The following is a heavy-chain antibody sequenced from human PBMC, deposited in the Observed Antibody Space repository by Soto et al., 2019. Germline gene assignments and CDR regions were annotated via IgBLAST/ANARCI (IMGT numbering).Heavy chain of an antibody. CDR1: GGTFSSYA. CDR3: ARDRGYSYGWARKEFDY. J-gene: IGHJ4*02. CDR2: IIPIFGTA. D-gene: IGHD5-18*01. V-gene: IGHV1-69*01. Sequence: QVQLVQSGAEVKKPGSSVKVSCKASGGTFSSYAISWVRQAPGQGLAWMGGIIPIFGTANYAQKFQGRVTITADESTSTAYMELSSLRSEDTAVYYCARDRGYSYGWARKEFDYWGQGTLVTVSS.